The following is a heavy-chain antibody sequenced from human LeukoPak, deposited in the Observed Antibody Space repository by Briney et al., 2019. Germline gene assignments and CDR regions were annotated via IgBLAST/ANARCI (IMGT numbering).Heavy chain of an antibody. CDR1: GFTFSTYE. CDR3: ARHRILLWFGECWFDP. D-gene: IGHD3-10*01. Sequence: PGGSLRLSCAASGFTFSTYEMTWVRQSPGKGLEWIGYIYYSGSTNYNPSLKSRVTISVDTSKNQFSLKLSSVTAADTAVYYCARHRILLWFGECWFDPWGQGTLVTVSS. J-gene: IGHJ5*02. CDR2: IYYSGST. V-gene: IGHV4-59*01.